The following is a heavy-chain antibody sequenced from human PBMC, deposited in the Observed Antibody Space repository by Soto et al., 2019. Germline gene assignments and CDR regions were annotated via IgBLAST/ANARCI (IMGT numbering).Heavy chain of an antibody. J-gene: IGHJ4*02. CDR1: GFTFSSYG. Sequence: PGGSLRLSCAASGFTFSSYGMHWVRQAPGKGLEWVAVIWYDGNNKDHADSVKGRFTISRDNSKNTLYLEMNSLRVRDTAVYYCARELHSSMAPSFDYWGQGTRVTVSS. D-gene: IGHD3-10*01. CDR3: ARELHSSMAPSFDY. CDR2: IWYDGNNK. V-gene: IGHV3-33*01.